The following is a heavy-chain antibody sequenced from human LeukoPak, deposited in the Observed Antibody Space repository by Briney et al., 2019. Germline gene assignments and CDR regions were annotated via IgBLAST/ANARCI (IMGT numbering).Heavy chain of an antibody. CDR1: GGSISSGSFY. CDR3: ATMVADSYNRFDP. J-gene: IGHJ5*02. CDR2: IYTSGST. Sequence: SETLSLTCTVSGGSISSGSFYWTWIRQPAGKGLEWIGRIYTSGSTNYNPSLKSRVTISVDTSKNQFSLKLSSVTAADTAVYYCATMVADSYNRFDPWGQGTLVTVSS. D-gene: IGHD2-15*01. V-gene: IGHV4-61*02.